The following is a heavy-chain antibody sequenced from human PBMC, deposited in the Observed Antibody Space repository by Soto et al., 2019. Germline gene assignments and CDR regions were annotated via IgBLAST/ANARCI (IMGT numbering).Heavy chain of an antibody. J-gene: IGHJ6*02. Sequence: GGSLRLSCAASGFTFSSYAMSWVRQAPGKGLEWVSAISGSGGSTYYADSVKGRSTISRDNSKNTLYLQMNSLRAEDTAVYYCAKDLGKNYYYGMDVWGQGTTVTVSS. CDR3: AKDLGKNYYYGMDV. V-gene: IGHV3-23*01. CDR1: GFTFSSYA. CDR2: ISGSGGST. D-gene: IGHD3-16*01.